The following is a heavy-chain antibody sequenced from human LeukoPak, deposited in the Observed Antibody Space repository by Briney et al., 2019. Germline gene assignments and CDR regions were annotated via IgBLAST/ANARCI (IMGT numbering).Heavy chain of an antibody. V-gene: IGHV3-23*01. CDR2: ISGSGVTT. CDR3: AKRVVVGATSPYSDFQD. CDR1: GFTFSSYA. D-gene: IGHD1-26*01. J-gene: IGHJ1*01. Sequence: GGSLRLSCVASGFTFSSYAMGWVRQAPGKGLEWVSAISGSGVTTHYAGSVKGRFSISRDNSKNTLYLQMDSLRAEDTALYYCAKRVVVGATSPYSDFQDWGQGTLVTVSS.